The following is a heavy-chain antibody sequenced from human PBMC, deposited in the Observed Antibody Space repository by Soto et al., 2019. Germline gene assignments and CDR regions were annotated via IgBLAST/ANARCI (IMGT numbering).Heavy chain of an antibody. V-gene: IGHV1-69*01. CDR1: GGTFSSYA. J-gene: IGHJ6*02. CDR2: IIPIFGTA. D-gene: IGHD2-15*01. Sequence: QVQLVQSGAEVKKPGSSVKVSCKAPGGTFSSYAISWVRQAPGQGLEWMGVIIPIFGTAKYARKFQGRVTITADESTRTGYMELSRLRSAATAVYYCARSQGGSSSLDIYYYYYYGMDVWGQGTTVTVSS. CDR3: ARSQGGSSSLDIYYYYYYGMDV.